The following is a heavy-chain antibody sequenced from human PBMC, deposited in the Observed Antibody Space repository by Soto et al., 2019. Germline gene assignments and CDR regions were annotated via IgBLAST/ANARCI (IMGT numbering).Heavy chain of an antibody. CDR3: AKRAFYGSGIPNYYGMDV. D-gene: IGHD3-10*01. J-gene: IGHJ6*02. V-gene: IGHV3-23*01. CDR2: ISGTGGGT. Sequence: EVHLLESGGGLVQPGGSLRLSCAASGFTFSNYAMTWVRQAPGKGLEWVSVISGTGGGTNNADSAKGRFTTSRDNSKNTLYLQMTSLGAEDTAVYYCAKRAFYGSGIPNYYGMDVWGQGTAVTVSS. CDR1: GFTFSNYA.